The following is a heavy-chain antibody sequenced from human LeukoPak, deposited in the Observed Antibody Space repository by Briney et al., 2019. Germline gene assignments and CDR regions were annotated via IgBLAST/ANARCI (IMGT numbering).Heavy chain of an antibody. Sequence: GSLRLSCAASGFTFSSYAMSWIRQPPGKGLEWIGEINHSGSTNYNPSLKSRVTISVDTSKNQFSLKLSSVTAADTAVYYCARLKAVTDGYYYYGMDVWGQGTTVTVSS. V-gene: IGHV4-34*01. J-gene: IGHJ6*02. D-gene: IGHD2-21*02. CDR1: GFTFSSYA. CDR3: ARLKAVTDGYYYYGMDV. CDR2: INHSGST.